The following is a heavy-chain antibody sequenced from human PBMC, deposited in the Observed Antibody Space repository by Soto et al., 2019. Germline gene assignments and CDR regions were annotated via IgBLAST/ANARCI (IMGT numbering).Heavy chain of an antibody. D-gene: IGHD3-22*01. V-gene: IGHV3-48*02. J-gene: IGHJ4*02. CDR1: GFTFSSYS. Sequence: PGGSLRLSCAASGFTFSSYSMNWVRQAPGKGLEWVSYISSSSSTIYYADSVKGRFTISRDNAKNSLYLQMNSLRDEDTAVYYCARDYYDSRGYYGDFPDWGQGTLVTVSS. CDR2: ISSSSSTI. CDR3: ARDYYDSRGYYGDFPD.